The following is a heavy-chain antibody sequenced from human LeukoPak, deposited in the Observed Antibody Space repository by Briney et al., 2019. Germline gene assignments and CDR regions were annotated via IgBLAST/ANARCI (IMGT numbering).Heavy chain of an antibody. J-gene: IGHJ6*02. V-gene: IGHV4-34*01. CDR3: ASRVGWNPGRYYYGMDV. D-gene: IGHD5-24*01. Sequence: SETLSLTCAVYGGSFSGYYWSWIRQPPGKGLEWIGEINHSGSTNYNPSLKSRVTISVDTSKNQFSLKLSSVTAADTAVYYCASRVGWNPGRYYYGMDVWGQGTTDTVSS. CDR1: GGSFSGYY. CDR2: INHSGST.